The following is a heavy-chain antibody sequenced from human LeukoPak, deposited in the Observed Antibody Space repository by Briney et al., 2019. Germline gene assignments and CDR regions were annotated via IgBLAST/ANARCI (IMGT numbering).Heavy chain of an antibody. CDR1: DGSISGYY. J-gene: IGHJ6*03. D-gene: IGHD2-2*01. Sequence: SETLSLTCTVSDGSISGYYWTWIRQPAGKGLEWIGRIYTSDNTIYNPSLRSRVTMSVDTSKNQFSLKLSSVTAADTAVYYCARGFVPAGMARYHYMDVWGKGTTVTVSS. CDR3: ARGFVPAGMARYHYMDV. V-gene: IGHV4-4*07. CDR2: IYTSDNT.